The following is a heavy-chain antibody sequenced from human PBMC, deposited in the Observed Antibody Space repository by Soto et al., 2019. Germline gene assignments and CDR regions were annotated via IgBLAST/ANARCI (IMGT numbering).Heavy chain of an antibody. CDR3: ARTLPNRHLFDS. CDR1: GGTVRSCEVD. J-gene: IGHJ4*02. CDR2: IYYSGST. Sequence: SGSLSLACAVSGGTVRSCEVDGSLIHQHPGKGLEWIGYIYYSGSTYYNPSLKSRVTISVDTSKSQFSLRLASVTAADTAVYYCARTLPNRHLFDSWSQGTLVTVSS. V-gene: IGHV4-31*11. D-gene: IGHD2-8*01.